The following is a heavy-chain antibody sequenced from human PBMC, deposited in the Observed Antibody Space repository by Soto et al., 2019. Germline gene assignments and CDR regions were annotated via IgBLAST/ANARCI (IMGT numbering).Heavy chain of an antibody. CDR1: GYTFTSYA. Sequence: GASVKVSCKASGYTFTSYAMHWVRQAPGQRLEWMGWINAGNGNTKYSQKFQGRVTITRDTSASTAYMELSSLRSEDTAMYYCARAVGGPTSNLDYWGQGTLVTVSS. CDR3: ARAVGGPTSNLDY. J-gene: IGHJ4*02. V-gene: IGHV1-3*01. D-gene: IGHD3-16*01. CDR2: INAGNGNT.